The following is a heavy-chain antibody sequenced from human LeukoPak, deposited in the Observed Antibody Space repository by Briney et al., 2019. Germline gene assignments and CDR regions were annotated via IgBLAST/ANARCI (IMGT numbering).Heavy chain of an antibody. V-gene: IGHV3-30-3*01. CDR2: ISHDGDNT. CDR3: ARGGWYVDY. J-gene: IGHJ4*02. CDR1: GFTFSSYA. D-gene: IGHD6-19*01. Sequence: GGSLRLSCAASGFTFSSYAMQWVRPAAGKGLEWVALISHDGDNTYYADSVKGRFTISRDNSKNSLYLQMNSLRDEDTAVYYCARGGWYVDYWSQGTLVTVSS.